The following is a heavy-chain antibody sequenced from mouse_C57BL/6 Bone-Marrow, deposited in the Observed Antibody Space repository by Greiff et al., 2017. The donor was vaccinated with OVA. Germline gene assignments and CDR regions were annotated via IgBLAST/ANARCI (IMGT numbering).Heavy chain of an antibody. CDR1: GYSFTGYF. J-gene: IGHJ3*01. V-gene: IGHV1-20*01. CDR2: LNPYNGDT. D-gene: IGHD1-1*01. CDR3: ARSGNLYYYGSSLAY. Sequence: VQLQQSGPELVKPGDSVKISCKASGYSFTGYFMNWVMQSHGKSLEWIGRLNPYNGDTFYNQKFKGKATLTVGKSSSTAHMELRSLTSEDSAVYYCARSGNLYYYGSSLAYWGQGTLVTVSA.